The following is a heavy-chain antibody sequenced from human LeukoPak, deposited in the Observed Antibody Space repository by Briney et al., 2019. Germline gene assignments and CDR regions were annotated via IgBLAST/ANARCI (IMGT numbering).Heavy chain of an antibody. CDR3: ARDLTPEYSSNSPEGDY. Sequence: PGGTLRLSCAASGFTFSSYGMSWVRQAPGKGPEWVSAISGSGGSTYYADSVKGRFTISRDNAKNTLDLQMNRLRAEDTAVYSGARDLTPEYSSNSPEGDYCGQGTLVTVSS. J-gene: IGHJ4*02. CDR1: GFTFSSYG. CDR2: ISGSGGST. V-gene: IGHV3-23*01. D-gene: IGHD6-13*01.